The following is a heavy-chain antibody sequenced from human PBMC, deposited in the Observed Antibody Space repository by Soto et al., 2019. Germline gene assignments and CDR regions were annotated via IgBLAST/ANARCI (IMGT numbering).Heavy chain of an antibody. V-gene: IGHV4-61*08. CDR1: GDSVSSGGAY. J-gene: IGHJ4*02. D-gene: IGHD1-26*01. CDR3: ATGKFFLNCFDY. CDR2: LYYSGIT. Sequence: ASETLSLTCSVSGDSVSSGGAYWSWIRQLPGKGLEWIGYLYYSGITNYNPSLKSRVTISVDTSRNQFSLKLTSVTAADTAAYYCATGKFFLNCFDYWGQGALVTVSS.